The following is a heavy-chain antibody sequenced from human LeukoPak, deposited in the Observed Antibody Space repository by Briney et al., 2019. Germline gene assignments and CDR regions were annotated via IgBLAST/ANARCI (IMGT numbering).Heavy chain of an antibody. D-gene: IGHD4-17*01. J-gene: IGHJ6*02. Sequence: PGGSLRLSCAASGFTFSSYVMHWVRQAPGKGLEWVAVIWYDGSNKYYADSVKGRFTISRDNSKNTLYLQMNGLRAEDTAVYYCARDSADYGDYYYGMDVWGQGTTVTVSS. V-gene: IGHV3-33*01. CDR1: GFTFSSYV. CDR3: ARDSADYGDYYYGMDV. CDR2: IWYDGSNK.